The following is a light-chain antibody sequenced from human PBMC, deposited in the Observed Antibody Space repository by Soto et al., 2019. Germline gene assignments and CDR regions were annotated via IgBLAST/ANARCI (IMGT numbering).Light chain of an antibody. V-gene: IGLV1-40*01. CDR2: GNS. CDR3: QSYDSSLSGSV. CDR1: SSNIGAGYD. J-gene: IGLJ2*01. Sequence: QSVLTQPPSVSGAPGQRVTISCTGSSSNIGAGYDVHWYQQLPGTAPKLLIYGNSNRPSGVPDRFSGFKSGTSASLAITGLQAEDEADYYCQSYDSSLSGSVFGGGTKVT.